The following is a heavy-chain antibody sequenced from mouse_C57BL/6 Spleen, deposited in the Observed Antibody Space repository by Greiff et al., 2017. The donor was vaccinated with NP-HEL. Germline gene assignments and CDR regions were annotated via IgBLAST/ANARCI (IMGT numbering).Heavy chain of an antibody. CDR1: GFSFTSYG. Sequence: VQLQQSGPGLVQPSQSLSITCTVSGFSFTSYGVHWVRQSPGKGLEWLGVLWSGGSTDYNAAFISRLSISTDNSKSQVFFKMNSLQADDTAIYYCARPPVTTVVEEGYFDVWGTGTTVTVSS. D-gene: IGHD1-1*01. V-gene: IGHV2-2*01. CDR2: LWSGGST. J-gene: IGHJ1*03. CDR3: ARPPVTTVVEEGYFDV.